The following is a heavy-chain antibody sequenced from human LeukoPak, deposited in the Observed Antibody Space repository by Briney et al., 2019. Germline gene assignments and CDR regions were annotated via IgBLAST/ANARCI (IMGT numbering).Heavy chain of an antibody. CDR1: GGTFSSYA. CDR2: IIPILGIA. Sequence: SVKVSCKASGGTFSSYAISWVRQAPGQGLEWMGRIIPILGIANYAQKFQGRVTMTRDTSTSTVYMELSSLRSEDTAVYYCARDYYDSSGYYYAHGYWGQGTLVTVSS. J-gene: IGHJ4*02. CDR3: ARDYYDSSGYYYAHGY. D-gene: IGHD3-22*01. V-gene: IGHV1-69*04.